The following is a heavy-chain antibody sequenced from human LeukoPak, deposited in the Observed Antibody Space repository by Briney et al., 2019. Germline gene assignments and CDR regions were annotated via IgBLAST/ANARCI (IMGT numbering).Heavy chain of an antibody. J-gene: IGHJ4*02. CDR2: IAHHGSNK. CDR1: GFTFNNYG. CDR3: AKDGSWSCTD. D-gene: IGHD2-8*02. Sequence: GGSLRLSCAASGFTFNNYGMSWVRQGPGKGLEWVAYIAHHGSNKYYADSVKGRFTISRDNSKRTLYLQMNNLRADDTAVYYCAKDGSWSCTDWGQGALVTVSS. V-gene: IGHV3-30*02.